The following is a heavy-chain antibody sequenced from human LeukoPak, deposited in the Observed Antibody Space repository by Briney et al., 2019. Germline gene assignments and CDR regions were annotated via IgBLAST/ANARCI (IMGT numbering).Heavy chain of an antibody. CDR1: GGSISSYD. CDR3: ARQTDYDYYCGMDV. CDR2: IYYSGST. J-gene: IGHJ6*02. Sequence: ASETLSLTCTVSGGSISSYDWSWLRQPPGKGLEWVGYIYYSGSTNYNPSLTSRVTISVDTSKNQFSLNLSSVTARDTAVYYCARQTDYDYYCGMDVWVQGTTVTVSS. V-gene: IGHV4-59*08.